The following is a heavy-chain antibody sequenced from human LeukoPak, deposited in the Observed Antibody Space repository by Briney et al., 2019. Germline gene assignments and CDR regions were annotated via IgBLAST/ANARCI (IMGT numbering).Heavy chain of an antibody. D-gene: IGHD3-3*01. J-gene: IGHJ5*02. Sequence: PSETLSRTCAVYGGSFSGYYWSWIRQPPGKGLEWIGEINHSGSTNYNPSLKSRVTISVDTSKNQFSLKLSSVTAADTAVYYCARGRGYDFWSGYYTGRNWFDPWGQGTLVTVSS. CDR3: ARGRGYDFWSGYYTGRNWFDP. CDR2: INHSGST. CDR1: GGSFSGYY. V-gene: IGHV4-34*01.